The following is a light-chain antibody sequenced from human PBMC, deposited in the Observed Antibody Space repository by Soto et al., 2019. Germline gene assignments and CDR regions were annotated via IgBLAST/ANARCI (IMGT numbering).Light chain of an antibody. CDR2: AND. Sequence: QSVLTQPPSVSGAPGQRLTISCAGTSSNIGAGFDVHWYQQLPGTAPKLLIYANDDRPSGVPDRFSGSTSGTSASLAITGLQAEDAADYYCQSYDNSLLAYVFGGGTKLTDL. CDR1: SSNIGAGFD. V-gene: IGLV1-40*01. J-gene: IGLJ2*01. CDR3: QSYDNSLLAYV.